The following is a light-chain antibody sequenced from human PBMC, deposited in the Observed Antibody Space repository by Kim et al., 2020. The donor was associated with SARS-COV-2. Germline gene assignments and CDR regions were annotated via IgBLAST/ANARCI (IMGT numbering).Light chain of an antibody. V-gene: IGKV3-20*01. J-gene: IGKJ3*01. CDR3: QQYGSSIFT. Sequence: SSSYLAWYQQKPGQAPRLLIYGASSRATGIPDRFSGSGSGTDFTLTISRLEPEDFAVYYCQQYGSSIFTFGPGTKVDIK. CDR1: SSSY. CDR2: GAS.